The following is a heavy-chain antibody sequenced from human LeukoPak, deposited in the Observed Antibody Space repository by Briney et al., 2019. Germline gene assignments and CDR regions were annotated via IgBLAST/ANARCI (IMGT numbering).Heavy chain of an antibody. D-gene: IGHD6-19*01. CDR1: GFTFSSYS. CDR3: ASATYSSGWELHFDY. CDR2: ISSSSSYI. J-gene: IGHJ4*02. Sequence: GGSLRLSCAASGFTFSSYSMNWVRQAPGKGLEWVSSISSSSSYIYYADSAKGRFTISRDNAKNSLYLQMNSLRAEDTAVYYCASATYSSGWELHFDYWGQGTLVTVSS. V-gene: IGHV3-21*01.